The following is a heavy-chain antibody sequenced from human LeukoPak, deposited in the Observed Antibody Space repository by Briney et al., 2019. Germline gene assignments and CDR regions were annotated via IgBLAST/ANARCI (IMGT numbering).Heavy chain of an antibody. D-gene: IGHD5-12*01. V-gene: IGHV1-8*01. CDR2: MNGRSGNT. Sequence: ASVNVSCKASGYTFDDYDINWVRQVPGQGREWLGWMNGRSGNTVYTEKLEGRLSMTRDTSTTTAYLEVTGLTSEDTAMYFCARAGYRGYDPDALDVWGQGTLVTVSS. CDR1: GYTFDDYD. CDR3: ARAGYRGYDPDALDV. J-gene: IGHJ3*01.